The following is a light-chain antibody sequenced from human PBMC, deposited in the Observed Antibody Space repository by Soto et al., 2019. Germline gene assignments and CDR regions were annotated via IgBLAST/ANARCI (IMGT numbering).Light chain of an antibody. CDR3: EQYGSSPPT. CDR1: QSVSRY. CDR2: GAS. Sequence: FMQYPSTLYLSPGEIATHSCRASQSVSRYLAWYQQKPGQAPRLPIYGASRRATGIPDRFSCSGSGTDYTLTISRLEPEDFAVYYCEQYGSSPPTFGQGTKVDIK. J-gene: IGKJ1*01. V-gene: IGKV3-20*01.